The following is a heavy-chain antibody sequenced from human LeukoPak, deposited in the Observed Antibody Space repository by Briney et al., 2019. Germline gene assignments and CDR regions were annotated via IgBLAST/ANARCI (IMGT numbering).Heavy chain of an antibody. CDR1: GFTFSSYS. V-gene: IGHV4-34*08. D-gene: IGHD6-19*01. Sequence: GSLRLSCAASGFTFSSYSMNWVRQPPGKGLEWIGEINHSGSTNYNPSLKSRVTISVDTSKNQFSLKLSSVTAADTAVYYCVSKEWLAPFDYWGQGTLVTVSS. CDR3: VSKEWLAPFDY. CDR2: INHSGST. J-gene: IGHJ4*02.